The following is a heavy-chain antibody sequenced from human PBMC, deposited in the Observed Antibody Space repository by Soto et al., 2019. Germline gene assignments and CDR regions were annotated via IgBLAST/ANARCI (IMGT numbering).Heavy chain of an antibody. V-gene: IGHV4-34*01. D-gene: IGHD3-10*01. J-gene: IGHJ4*02. CDR2: INHSGST. CDR3: ARVTLLWFGELFSY. Sequence: SETLSLTCAVYGGSFSGYYWSWIRQPPGKGLEWIGEINHSGSTNYNPSLKSRVTISVDTSKNQFSLKLSSVTAADTAVYYCARVTLLWFGELFSYWGQGTLVTVSS. CDR1: GGSFSGYY.